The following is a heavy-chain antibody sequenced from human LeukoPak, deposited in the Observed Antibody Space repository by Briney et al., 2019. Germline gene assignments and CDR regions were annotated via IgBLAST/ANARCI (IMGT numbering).Heavy chain of an antibody. CDR3: ARVRSRGVITD. V-gene: IGHV3-11*06. CDR1: GFTFSDYY. Sequence: GGSLRLSCAASGFTFSDYYMSWIRQAPGKGLEWVSYISSSSSYTNYADSVKGRFTISRDNAKNSLYLQMNSLRAEDTAMYYCARVRSRGVITDWGQGTLVTVSS. J-gene: IGHJ4*02. CDR2: ISSSSSYT. D-gene: IGHD3-10*01.